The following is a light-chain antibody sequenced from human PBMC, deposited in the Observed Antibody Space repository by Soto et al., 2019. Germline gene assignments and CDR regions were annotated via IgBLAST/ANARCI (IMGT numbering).Light chain of an antibody. CDR1: QSVSSN. V-gene: IGKV3-15*01. CDR3: QQYKKWPRT. J-gene: IGKJ1*01. CDR2: DAS. Sequence: EIVMTQSPSTLSVSPGETATPSCRASQSVSSNFAWYQQKPGQAPRLLIYDASTRATGIPARFSGSGSGTEFTLTISSLQSEDFAVYYCQQYKKWPRTFGHGTKVDIK.